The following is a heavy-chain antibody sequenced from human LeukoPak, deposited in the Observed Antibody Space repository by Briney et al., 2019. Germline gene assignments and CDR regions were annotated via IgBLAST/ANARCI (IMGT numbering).Heavy chain of an antibody. CDR1: GYTFTSYG. CDR3: ARSPDAFDI. J-gene: IGHJ3*02. V-gene: IGHV5-51*04. CDR2: IYPGDSDT. Sequence: KVSCKASGYTFTSYGISWVRQAPEQGLEWMGIIYPGDSDTRYSPSFQGQVTISADKPISTAYLQWSSLKASDTAMYYCARSPDAFDIWGQGTMVTVSS.